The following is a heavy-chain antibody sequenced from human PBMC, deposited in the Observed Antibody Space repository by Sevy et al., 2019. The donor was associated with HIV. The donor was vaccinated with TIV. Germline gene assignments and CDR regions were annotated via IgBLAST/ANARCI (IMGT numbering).Heavy chain of an antibody. CDR1: GFTFSSYA. CDR2: ISHSGGST. V-gene: IGHV3-23*01. J-gene: IGHJ4*02. D-gene: IGHD3-10*01. CDR3: AKVGTMVQGAAPFDY. Sequence: GGSLRLSCAASGFTFSSYAMNWVRQAPGKGLEWVSAISHSGGSTYYADSVKGRFTISRDNSKNTLYLQMNSLRAEDTAVYYCAKVGTMVQGAAPFDYWGQGTLVTVSS.